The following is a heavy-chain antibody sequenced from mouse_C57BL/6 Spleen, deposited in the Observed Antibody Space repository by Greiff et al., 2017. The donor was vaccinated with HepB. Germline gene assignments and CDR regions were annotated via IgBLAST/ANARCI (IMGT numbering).Heavy chain of an antibody. Sequence: EVQLQQSGPELVKPGASVKMSCKASGYTFTDYNMHWVKQSHGKSLEWIGYINPNNGGTSSNQKFKGKATLTVNKSSSTAYMELRSLTSEDSAVYYGALITTVVATDDYFDYWGQGTTLTVSS. CDR2: INPNNGGT. CDR3: ALITTVVATDDYFDY. J-gene: IGHJ2*01. CDR1: GYTFTDYN. V-gene: IGHV1-22*01. D-gene: IGHD1-1*01.